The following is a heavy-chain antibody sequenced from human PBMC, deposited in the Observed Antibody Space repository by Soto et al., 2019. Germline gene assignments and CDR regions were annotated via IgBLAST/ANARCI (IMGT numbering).Heavy chain of an antibody. CDR2: VRSRVRGPAI. CDR1: GFTFSAFP. Sequence: EMQLMESGGALVRPGGSLQLSCRASGFTFSAFPIHLVRQASGKGLEWVDRVRSRVRGPAIAYAASVTGRYTISRDDSQNTAYLHMSSLNIEDTAVYYCARPSAEGYMKNIWFDPWGPGTLVTVSS. CDR3: ARPSAEGYMKNIWFDP. D-gene: IGHD5-12*01. J-gene: IGHJ5*02. V-gene: IGHV3-73*02.